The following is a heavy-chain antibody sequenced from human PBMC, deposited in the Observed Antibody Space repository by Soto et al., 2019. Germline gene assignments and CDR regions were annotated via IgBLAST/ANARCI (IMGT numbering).Heavy chain of an antibody. D-gene: IGHD3-10*01. CDR1: GGTFGNYA. CDR3: ARMGHPLSGAFDL. Sequence: ASVKVSCKASGGTFGNYAVSWLRQAPGQGLAWMGTIIPVFTKATYAQKFQGRVTITADDSSTTAYMELNSLRSEDTAIYYCARMGHPLSGAFDLCGQGTMVTVSS. CDR2: IIPVFTKA. V-gene: IGHV1-69*13. J-gene: IGHJ3*01.